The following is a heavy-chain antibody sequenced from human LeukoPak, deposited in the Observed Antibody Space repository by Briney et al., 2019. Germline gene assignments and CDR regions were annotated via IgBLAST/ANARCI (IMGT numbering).Heavy chain of an antibody. Sequence: GESLKISCKGSGYSFTSYWIGWVRQMPGTGLEWMGIIYLSDSNTRYSPSFQGQVTISADKSISTAYLQWSSLKASDTAMYYCARVRDSSGYYLDYWGQGTLVTVSS. CDR3: ARVRDSSGYYLDY. V-gene: IGHV5-51*01. J-gene: IGHJ4*02. D-gene: IGHD3-22*01. CDR2: IYLSDSNT. CDR1: GYSFTSYW.